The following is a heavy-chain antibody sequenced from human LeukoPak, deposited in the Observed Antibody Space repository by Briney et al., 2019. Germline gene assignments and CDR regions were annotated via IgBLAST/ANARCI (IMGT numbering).Heavy chain of an antibody. CDR1: VYTFTAYY. D-gene: IGHD2-2*01. CDR2: INPNSGGT. J-gene: IGHJ4*02. CDR3: ARDRVVVPAACDY. Sequence: ASVNVSCKPSVYTFTAYYMHWVRQAPGQGLEWMGWINPNSGGTNYAQKFQGRVTMTRDTSISTAYMELSRLRSDDTAVYYCARDRVVVPAACDYWGQGTLVTVSS. V-gene: IGHV1-2*02.